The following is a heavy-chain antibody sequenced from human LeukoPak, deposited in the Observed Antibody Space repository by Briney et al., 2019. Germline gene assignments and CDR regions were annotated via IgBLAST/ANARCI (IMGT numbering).Heavy chain of an antibody. D-gene: IGHD4-17*01. CDR2: IYYSGST. V-gene: IGHV4-39*07. CDR3: ARDGATVIRFDP. Sequence: SETLSLTCTVSGGSISSSSYYWGWIRQPPGKGLEWIGSIYYSGSTYYNPSLKSRVTISVDTSKNQFSLKLSSVTAADTAVYYCARDGATVIRFDPWGQGTLVTVSS. J-gene: IGHJ5*02. CDR1: GGSISSSSYY.